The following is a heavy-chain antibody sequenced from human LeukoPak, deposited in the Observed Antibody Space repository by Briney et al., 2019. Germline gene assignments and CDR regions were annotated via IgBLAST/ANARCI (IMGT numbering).Heavy chain of an antibody. CDR1: GFTFTTYW. D-gene: IGHD3-9*01. CDR2: ISSSSSYI. Sequence: GGSLRLSCAASGFTFTTYWMSWVRQAPGKGLEWVSSISSSSSYIYYADSVKGRFTISRDNAKNSLYLQMNSLRAEDTAVYYCARVEDYDILTGFDYWGQGTLVTVSS. J-gene: IGHJ4*02. CDR3: ARVEDYDILTGFDY. V-gene: IGHV3-21*04.